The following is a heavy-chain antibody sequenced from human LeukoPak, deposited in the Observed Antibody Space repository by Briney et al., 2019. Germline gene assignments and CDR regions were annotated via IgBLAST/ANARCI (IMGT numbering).Heavy chain of an antibody. CDR3: AKSRIAVAGCYH. Sequence: GGSLRLSCAASGFTFSSYGMHWVRQAPGKGLEWVAVISYDGSNKYYADSVKGRFTISRDNSKNTLYLQMNSLRAEDTAVYYCAKSRIAVAGCYHWGQGTLVTVSS. CDR1: GFTFSSYG. J-gene: IGHJ5*02. CDR2: ISYDGSNK. D-gene: IGHD6-19*01. V-gene: IGHV3-30*18.